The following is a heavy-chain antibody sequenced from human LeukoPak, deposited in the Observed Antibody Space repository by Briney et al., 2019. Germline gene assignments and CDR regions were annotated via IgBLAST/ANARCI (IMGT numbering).Heavy chain of an antibody. CDR3: AKASPITIFGVLNLFDY. Sequence: GGSLRLSCAASGFTFSSYAMSWVRQAPGKGLEWVSAISGSGGSTYYADAVKGRFTISRDNSKNTLYLQMNSLRAEDTAVYYCAKASPITIFGVLNLFDYWGQGTLVTVSS. J-gene: IGHJ4*02. D-gene: IGHD3-3*01. CDR2: ISGSGGST. CDR1: GFTFSSYA. V-gene: IGHV3-23*01.